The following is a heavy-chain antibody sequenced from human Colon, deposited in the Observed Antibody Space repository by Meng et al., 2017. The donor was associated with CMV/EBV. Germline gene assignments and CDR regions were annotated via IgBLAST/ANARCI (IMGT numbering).Heavy chain of an antibody. CDR2: IRHKAAGYST. J-gene: IGHJ4*02. CDR3: TRDGGNYDFANQ. CDR1: GFTFSDYR. D-gene: IGHD1-7*01. V-gene: IGHV3-72*01. Sequence: GESLKISCAASGFTFSDYRMDWVRQAPGKGLEWVARIRHKAAGYSTEYGASVKGRFTVSRDDSKNSIYLQMRSLETEDTAVYYCTRDGGNYDFANQWGQGTLVTVSS.